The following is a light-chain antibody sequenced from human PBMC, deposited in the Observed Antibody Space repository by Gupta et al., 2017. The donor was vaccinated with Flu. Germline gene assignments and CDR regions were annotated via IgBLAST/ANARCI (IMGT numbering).Light chain of an antibody. V-gene: IGLV1-44*01. Sequence: QSALTHPPSSSGTPGQRVTFSCSGSSSTIGSYTVDWYQQHPGTAPKLLMYDLSQRPSGGPDRFSGSKSGTSAALAISGLQSEDEADYYCAVWEDSRSGHYVFGAGTKVTVL. CDR1: SSTIGSYT. CDR2: DLS. J-gene: IGLJ1*01. CDR3: AVWEDSRSGHYV.